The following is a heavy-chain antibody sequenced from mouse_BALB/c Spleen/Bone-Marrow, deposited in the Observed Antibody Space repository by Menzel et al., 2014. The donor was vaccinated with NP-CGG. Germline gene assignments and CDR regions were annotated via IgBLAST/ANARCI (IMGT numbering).Heavy chain of an antibody. Sequence: EVKLLESGGGLVQPGGSRKLSCAASGFTFSSFGMHWVRQAPEKGLEWVAYISSVSSTIYYADTVKGRFTISRDNPKNTLFLQMTSLRSEDTAMYYCSSGGNRDDFDYWGQGTTLTVSS. CDR3: SSGGNRDDFDY. CDR1: GFTFSSFG. V-gene: IGHV5-17*02. CDR2: ISSVSSTI. J-gene: IGHJ2*01. D-gene: IGHD4-1*01.